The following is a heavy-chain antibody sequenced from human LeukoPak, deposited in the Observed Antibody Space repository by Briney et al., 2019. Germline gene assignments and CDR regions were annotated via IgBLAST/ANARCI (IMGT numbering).Heavy chain of an antibody. CDR2: IYPGGSDT. D-gene: IGHD2-2*01. CDR3: ARLLGYCSGTSCQPDAFDI. V-gene: IGHV5-51*01. CDR1: GYSFTSYW. J-gene: IGHJ3*02. Sequence: GESLKISCKGSGYSFTSYWIGWVRQMPGKGLEWMGIIYPGGSDTRYSPSFQGQVTISADKSISTAYLQWSSLKASDTAMYYCARLLGYCSGTSCQPDAFDIWGQGTMVTVSS.